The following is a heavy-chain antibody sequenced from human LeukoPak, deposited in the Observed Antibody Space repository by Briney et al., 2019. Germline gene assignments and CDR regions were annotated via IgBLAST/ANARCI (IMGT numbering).Heavy chain of an antibody. CDR3: ARNDYVWGSYYRFGY. D-gene: IGHD3-16*01. J-gene: IGHJ4*02. V-gene: IGHV4-34*01. Sequence: SETLSLTCAVYGGSFTGYYWSWIRQPPGKGLEWIGEINHSGSTNYNPSLKSRATIPVDTSKNQFSLKLSSVTAADTAAYYCARNDYVWGSYYRFGYWGQGTLVTVSS. CDR2: INHSGST. CDR1: GGSFTGYY.